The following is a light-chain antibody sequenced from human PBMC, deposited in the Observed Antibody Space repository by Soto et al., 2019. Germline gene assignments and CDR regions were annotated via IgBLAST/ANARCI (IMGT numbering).Light chain of an antibody. CDR2: DVS. CDR3: CSNAGSYSVV. J-gene: IGLJ2*01. Sequence: QSVLTQPRSVSGSPGQSVTISCTGTSSDVGGYNYVSWYQQHPGKAPKLMIYDVSKRPSGVPDRFSASKSGNTASLTISGLQAEDDADYYCCSNAGSYSVVFGGGTKLTVL. CDR1: SSDVGGYNY. V-gene: IGLV2-11*01.